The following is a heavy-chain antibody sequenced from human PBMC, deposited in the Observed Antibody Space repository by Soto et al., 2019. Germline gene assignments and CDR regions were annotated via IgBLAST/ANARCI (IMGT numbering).Heavy chain of an antibody. CDR2: IDPSDSQT. J-gene: IGHJ4*02. CDR3: ARLIYGCDTGPNLQYGFDF. D-gene: IGHD5-18*01. V-gene: IGHV5-10-1*01. Sequence: ELLTISWPGSVGSIAGFCITWISKKHAKGLSWMGRIDPSDSQTYYSPSFRGHVTISVTKSITTVFLQWSSLRASDTAMYYCARLIYGCDTGPNLQYGFDFWGQGTPGTGSS. CDR1: VGSIAGFC.